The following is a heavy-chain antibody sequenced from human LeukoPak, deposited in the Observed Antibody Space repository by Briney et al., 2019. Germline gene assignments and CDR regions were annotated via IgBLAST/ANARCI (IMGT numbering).Heavy chain of an antibody. D-gene: IGHD5-18*01. CDR3: ARLWGYSYGYLDY. V-gene: IGHV4-59*08. Sequence: PSETLSLTCTVSGASITRYFWNWIRQPPGKELEWIGYISSGGSTNYNPSLKSRVTISIDTSKNQFSLKLSSVTAADTAVYYCARLWGYSYGYLDYWGQGTLVTVSS. J-gene: IGHJ4*02. CDR2: ISSGGST. CDR1: GASITRYF.